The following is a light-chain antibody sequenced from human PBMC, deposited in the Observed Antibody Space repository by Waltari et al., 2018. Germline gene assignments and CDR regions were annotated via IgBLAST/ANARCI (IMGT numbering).Light chain of an antibody. CDR1: QEIINNY. CDR2: DAS. Sequence: EIVLTQSPGPLPLSPGDSATLSCRASQEIINNYLAWYHQRPGQAPRLLIYDASSRADGIPDRFSASGSGTDFTLTISRLEPEDFAVYYCQQYATFTFGQGTKLEIK. CDR3: QQYATFT. J-gene: IGKJ2*01. V-gene: IGKV3-20*01.